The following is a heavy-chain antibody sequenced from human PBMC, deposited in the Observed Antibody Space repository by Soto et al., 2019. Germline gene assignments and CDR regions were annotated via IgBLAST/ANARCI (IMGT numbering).Heavy chain of an antibody. V-gene: IGHV3-72*01. D-gene: IGHD1-1*01. CDR2: STDQAHSFYT. CDR3: VRATTKATSSPSVDF. J-gene: IGHJ4*02. Sequence: EVQLVESGGGLVQPGGSLRLSCAVSGFTFSDHYMDWVRQAPGKGLEWVGRSTDQAHSFYTVYAASVKGRFTISRDDSSLYLQMNILKIEDTAVYYCVRATTKATSSPSVDFWGQGTRVTVSS. CDR1: GFTFSDHY.